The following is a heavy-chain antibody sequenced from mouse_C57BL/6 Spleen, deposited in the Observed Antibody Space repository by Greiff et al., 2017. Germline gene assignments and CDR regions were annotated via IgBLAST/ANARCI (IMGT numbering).Heavy chain of an antibody. V-gene: IGHV1-72*01. CDR2: IDPNSGGT. D-gene: IGHD1-1*01. CDR3: ASPGYYYGSSYWYFDV. CDR1: GYTFTSYW. J-gene: IGHJ1*03. Sequence: QVQLQQPGAELVKPGASVKLSCKASGYTFTSYWMHWVKQRPGRGLEWIGRIDPNSGGTKYNEKFKSKATLTVDKPSSTAYMQLSSLTSEDSAVYYWASPGYYYGSSYWYFDVWGTGTTVTVSS.